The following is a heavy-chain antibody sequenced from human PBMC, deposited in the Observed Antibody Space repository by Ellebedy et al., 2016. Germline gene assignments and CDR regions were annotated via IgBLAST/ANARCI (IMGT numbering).Heavy chain of an antibody. J-gene: IGHJ4*02. Sequence: ESLKISXAASGFTFSSYSMNWVRQPPGKGLEWIGEINHSGSTNYNPSLKSRVTISVDTSKNQFSLKLSSVTAADTAVYYCARMQGRRVRGVIGKSRLLGFDYWGQGTLVTVSS. V-gene: IGHV4-34*01. D-gene: IGHD3-10*01. CDR2: INHSGST. CDR1: GFTFSSYS. CDR3: ARMQGRRVRGVIGKSRLLGFDY.